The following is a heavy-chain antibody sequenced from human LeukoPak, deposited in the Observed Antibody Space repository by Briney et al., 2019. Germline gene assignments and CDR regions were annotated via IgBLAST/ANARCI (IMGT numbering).Heavy chain of an antibody. J-gene: IGHJ4*02. CDR1: GGSISSCY. CDR3: ARDSLLRGYSYGFFYFDY. CDR2: IYTSGST. V-gene: IGHV4-4*07. D-gene: IGHD5-18*01. Sequence: PSETLSLTCTVSGGSISSCYWSWIRQPAGKGLEWIGRIYTSGSTNYNPSLKSRVTMSVDTSKNQFSLKLSSVTAADTAVYYCARDSLLRGYSYGFFYFDYWGQGTLVTVSS.